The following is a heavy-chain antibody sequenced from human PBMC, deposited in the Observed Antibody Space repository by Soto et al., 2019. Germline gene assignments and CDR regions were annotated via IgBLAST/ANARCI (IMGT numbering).Heavy chain of an antibody. Sequence: ASVKVSCKASGYTFTGYYMHWVRQAPGQGLEWMGIINPSGGSTSYAQKFQGRVTMTRDTSTSTVYMELSSLRSEDTAVYYCARETECGSGGSCYPYFQHWGQGTLVTVSS. D-gene: IGHD2-15*01. CDR3: ARETECGSGGSCYPYFQH. CDR1: GYTFTGYY. J-gene: IGHJ1*01. V-gene: IGHV1-46*01. CDR2: INPSGGST.